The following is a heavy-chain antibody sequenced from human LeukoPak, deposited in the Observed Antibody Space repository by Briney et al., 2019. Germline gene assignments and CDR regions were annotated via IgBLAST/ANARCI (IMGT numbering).Heavy chain of an antibody. CDR2: IQWDGSVQ. Sequence: GGSLRLSCATSGFTLSLYGMHWVRHAPGKGVEWVAAIQWDGSVQYYADSVKGRFTISRDDSKSTLYLQRNSLKAEDTALYYCARHSCSNPYCFDCWGQGTLVTVSS. CDR3: ARHSCSNPYCFDC. CDR1: GFTLSLYG. D-gene: IGHD2-2*01. V-gene: IGHV3-33*01. J-gene: IGHJ4*02.